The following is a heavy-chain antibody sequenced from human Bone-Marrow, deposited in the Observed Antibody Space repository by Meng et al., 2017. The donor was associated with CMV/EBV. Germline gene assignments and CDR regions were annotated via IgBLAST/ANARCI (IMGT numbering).Heavy chain of an antibody. CDR3: ARGLGSGIWYYGMDV. CDR2: IYSGGSST. J-gene: IGHJ6*02. D-gene: IGHD3-10*01. CDR1: GFTFSSYA. Sequence: GESLKISCAASGFTFSSYAMSWVRQAPGKGLEWVSVIYSGGSSTYYADSVKGRFTISRDNAKNSLYLQMNSLRAEDTAVYYCARGLGSGIWYYGMDVWGQGTTVTVSS. V-gene: IGHV3-23*03.